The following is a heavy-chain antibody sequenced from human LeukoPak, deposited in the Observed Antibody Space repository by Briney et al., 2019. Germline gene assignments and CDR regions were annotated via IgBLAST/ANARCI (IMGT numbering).Heavy chain of an antibody. D-gene: IGHD3-22*01. Sequence: SETLSLTCTVSGGSISSYYWSWIRQPPGKGLEWIGYIYYSGSTNYNPSLKSRVTISVDTSKNQFSLKLSSLTAADTAVYYCARGYYDSTLSYYFDYWGQGTLVTVSS. CDR3: ARGYYDSTLSYYFDY. CDR2: IYYSGST. J-gene: IGHJ4*02. CDR1: GGSISSYY. V-gene: IGHV4-59*01.